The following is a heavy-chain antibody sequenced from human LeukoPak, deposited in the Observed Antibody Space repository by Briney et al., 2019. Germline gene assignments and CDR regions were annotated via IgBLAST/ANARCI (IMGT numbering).Heavy chain of an antibody. J-gene: IGHJ4*02. V-gene: IGHV3-33*01. CDR1: GFTFSSYG. CDR3: ARDHYGSGALLAY. D-gene: IGHD3-10*01. Sequence: PGRSLRLPCAASGFTFSSYGMHWVRQAPGKGLEWVAVIWYDGSNKYYADSVKGRLTISRDNSKNTLYLQMNSLRAEDTAVYYCARDHYGSGALLAYWGQGTLVTVSS. CDR2: IWYDGSNK.